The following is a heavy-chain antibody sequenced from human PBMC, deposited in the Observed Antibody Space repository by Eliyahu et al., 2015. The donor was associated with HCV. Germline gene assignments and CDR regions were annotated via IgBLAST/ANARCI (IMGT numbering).Heavy chain of an antibody. V-gene: IGHV3-11*01. D-gene: IGHD2-15*01. J-gene: IGHJ4*02. CDR1: GFXCSDYY. CDR2: ISSSGSTI. CDR3: ARDLGVVAASFDY. Sequence: QVQLLESGGGLVKPGGSLXLSXAASGFXCSDYYLXWIRQAPGKGREWVSYISSSGSTIYYADSVKGRFTISRDNAKNSLYLQMNSLRAEDTAVYYCARDLGVVAASFDYWGQGTLVTVSS.